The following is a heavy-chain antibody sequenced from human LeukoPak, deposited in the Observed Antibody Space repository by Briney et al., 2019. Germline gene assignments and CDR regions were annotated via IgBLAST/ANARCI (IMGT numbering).Heavy chain of an antibody. Sequence: PGGSLRLSCAASGFTFSDYDMHWVRQATGKGLEWVSAINTAGDTYYPDSVKGRFTISRENAKNSLYLQLNSLRAGDTAVYFCARAPPGSGWLIDYWGQGTLITVSS. D-gene: IGHD6-19*01. CDR3: ARAPPGSGWLIDY. J-gene: IGHJ4*02. CDR2: INTAGDT. V-gene: IGHV3-13*04. CDR1: GFTFSDYD.